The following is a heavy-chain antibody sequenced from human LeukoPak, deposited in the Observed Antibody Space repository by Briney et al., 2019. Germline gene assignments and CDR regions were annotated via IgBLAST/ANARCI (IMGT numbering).Heavy chain of an antibody. D-gene: IGHD5-12*01. Sequence: SETLSLTCAVYGGSFSGYYWSWIRQPPGKGLEWIGEINHSGSTNYNPSLKSRVTISVDTSKDQFSLKLSSVTAADTAVYYCARVSRAWLRPDSKNWFDPWGQGTLVTVSS. J-gene: IGHJ5*02. CDR2: INHSGST. CDR3: ARVSRAWLRPDSKNWFDP. V-gene: IGHV4-34*01. CDR1: GGSFSGYY.